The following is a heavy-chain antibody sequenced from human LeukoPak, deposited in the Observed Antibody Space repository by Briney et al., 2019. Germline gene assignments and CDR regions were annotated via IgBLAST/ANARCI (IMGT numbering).Heavy chain of an antibody. Sequence: SETLSLTCTVSGGSISSYYWSWIRQPPGKGLEWIGYIYYSGNTNYNPSLKSRVTISVDTSKNQFSLKLSSVTAADTAVYYCARVLGWQSGWPYYFDYWGQGTLVTVSS. D-gene: IGHD6-19*01. J-gene: IGHJ4*02. CDR2: IYYSGNT. CDR3: ARVLGWQSGWPYYFDY. V-gene: IGHV4-59*01. CDR1: GGSISSYY.